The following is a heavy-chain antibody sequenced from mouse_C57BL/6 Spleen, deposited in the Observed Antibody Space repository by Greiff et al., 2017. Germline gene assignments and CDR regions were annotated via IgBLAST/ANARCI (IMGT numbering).Heavy chain of an antibody. V-gene: IGHV1-85*01. CDR1: GYTFTSYD. J-gene: IGHJ2*01. D-gene: IGHD1-1*01. CDR2: IYPRDGST. CDR3: ARYYYGSQYYFDY. Sequence: VQLQQSGPELVKPGASVKLSCKASGYTFTSYDINWVKQRPGQGLEWIGWIYPRDGSTTYNEKFKGKATLTVDTSSSTAYMELHSLTSEDSAVYFCARYYYGSQYYFDYWGQGTTLTVSS.